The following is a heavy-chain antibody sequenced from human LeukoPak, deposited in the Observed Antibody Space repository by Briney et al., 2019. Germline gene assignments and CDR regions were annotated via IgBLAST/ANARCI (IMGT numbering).Heavy chain of an antibody. V-gene: IGHV1-2*04. J-gene: IGHJ4*02. D-gene: IGHD5-12*01. CDR1: GGISPPYA. Sequence: GASVKVSCKASGGISPPYAIAWLRQAPGQGLEWMGWINTNSGEPHLTNRFQGWVTLTRDTSISTAYMELTRLTSDDTAVYYCANSGYYWGFDYWGQGTLVTVSS. CDR3: ANSGYYWGFDY. CDR2: INTNSGEP.